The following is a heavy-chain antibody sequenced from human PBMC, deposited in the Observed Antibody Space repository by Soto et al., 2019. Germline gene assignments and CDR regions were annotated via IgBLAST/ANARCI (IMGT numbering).Heavy chain of an antibody. Sequence: QVQLVESGGGVVQPGRSLRLSCAASGFTFSSYAMHWVRQAPGKGLEWVAVISYDGSNKYYADSVKGRFTISRDNSKNTLYLQMNSLRAEDTAVYYCASSLGMITFGGVIDYWGQGTLVTVSS. CDR1: GFTFSSYA. CDR2: ISYDGSNK. J-gene: IGHJ4*02. V-gene: IGHV3-30-3*01. CDR3: ASSLGMITFGGVIDY. D-gene: IGHD3-16*02.